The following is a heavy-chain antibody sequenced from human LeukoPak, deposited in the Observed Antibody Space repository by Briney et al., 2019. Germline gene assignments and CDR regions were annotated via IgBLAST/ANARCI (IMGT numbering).Heavy chain of an antibody. D-gene: IGHD5-18*01. CDR2: ISAYNGNT. CDR1: GYTFTSYG. V-gene: IGHV1-18*01. J-gene: IGHJ6*04. Sequence: ASVKVSCKASGYTFTSYGISWVRQAPGQGLEWMGWISAYNGNTNYAQKLQGRVTMTTDTSTSTAYMELRSLRSDDTAVYYCARGDRRGYSLWYCYGMDVWGEGTTVTVSS. CDR3: ARGDRRGYSLWYCYGMDV.